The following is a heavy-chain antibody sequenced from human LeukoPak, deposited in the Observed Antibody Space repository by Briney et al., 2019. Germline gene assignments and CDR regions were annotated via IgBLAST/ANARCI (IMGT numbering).Heavy chain of an antibody. Sequence: GGSLRLSCVGSGVTFSGFSMGWVRPAPGEGPEWYTSISPSSTTIYYTDSVRGRFTISRDNAKNSLYLQMDSLRAEYTAVYYCVRGYAASCGQGSLVTVHS. D-gene: IGHD5-12*01. CDR3: VRGYAAS. V-gene: IGHV3-48*01. CDR1: GVTFSGFS. CDR2: ISPSSTTI. J-gene: IGHJ4*02.